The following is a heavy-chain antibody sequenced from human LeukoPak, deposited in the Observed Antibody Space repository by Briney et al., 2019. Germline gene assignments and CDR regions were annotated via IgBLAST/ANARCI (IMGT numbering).Heavy chain of an antibody. Sequence: GGSLRLSCAAPGFTFSGHAMSWVRQAPGKGLEWVSAISGSGGSTYYADSVKGRFTISRDNSKNTLYLQMNSLRAEDTAVYYCAKSALGAFDIWGQGTMVTVSS. J-gene: IGHJ3*02. CDR2: ISGSGGST. CDR3: AKSALGAFDI. V-gene: IGHV3-23*01. CDR1: GFTFSGHA.